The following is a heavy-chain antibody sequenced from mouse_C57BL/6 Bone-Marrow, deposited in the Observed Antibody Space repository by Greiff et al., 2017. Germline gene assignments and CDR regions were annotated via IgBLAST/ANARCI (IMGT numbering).Heavy chain of an antibody. CDR2: IYPRSGNT. CDR3: ARSDYDGYYLFAY. J-gene: IGHJ3*01. V-gene: IGHV1-81*01. Sequence: QVQLQQSGAELARPGASVKLSCKASGYTFTSYGISWVKQRTGQGLEWIGEIYPRSGNTYYNEKFKGKATLTADKSSSTAYMELRSLTSEDSAVYFCARSDYDGYYLFAYWGQGTLVTVSA. CDR1: GYTFTSYG. D-gene: IGHD2-3*01.